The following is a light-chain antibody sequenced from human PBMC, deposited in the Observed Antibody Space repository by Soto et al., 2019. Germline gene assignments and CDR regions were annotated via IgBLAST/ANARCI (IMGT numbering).Light chain of an antibody. CDR1: QSVSSSQ. CDR2: AAS. J-gene: IGKJ1*01. Sequence: IVLTQSPDTLYLSPGERATLSCRASQSVSSSQLVWYQQKPGQAPRLLIYAASSRATGIPDRFSGSGSGKDLTLTVSELETEDFAVYYCQHYANSVWTFGQGTKVEIK. V-gene: IGKV3-20*01. CDR3: QHYANSVWT.